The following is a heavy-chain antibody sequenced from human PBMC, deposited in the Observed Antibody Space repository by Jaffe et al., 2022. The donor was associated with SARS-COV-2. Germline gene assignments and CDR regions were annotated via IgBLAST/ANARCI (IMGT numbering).Heavy chain of an antibody. Sequence: QVQLVQSGAEVKKPGSSVKVSCKASGGTFSSYAISWVRQAPGQGLEWMGGIIPIFGTANYAQKFQGRVTITADESTSTAYMELSSLRSEDTAVYYCARVPSDGDYKYYYYYYMDVWGKGTTVTVSS. D-gene: IGHD4-17*01. J-gene: IGHJ6*03. CDR3: ARVPSDGDYKYYYYYYMDV. CDR1: GGTFSSYA. CDR2: IIPIFGTA. V-gene: IGHV1-69*01.